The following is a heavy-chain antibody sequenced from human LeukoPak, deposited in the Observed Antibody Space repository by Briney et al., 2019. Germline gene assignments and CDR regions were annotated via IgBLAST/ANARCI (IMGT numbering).Heavy chain of an antibody. Sequence: ASVKVSCKASGYTFTSYGISWVRQAPGQGLEWMGWISAYNGNTNYAQKLQGRVTMTTDTSTSTAYMELRSLGSDDTAAYYCARDLGYTCSWYRSSIDYWGQGTLVTVSS. J-gene: IGHJ4*02. CDR1: GYTFTSYG. CDR2: ISAYNGNT. D-gene: IGHD6-13*01. V-gene: IGHV1-18*01. CDR3: ARDLGYTCSWYRSSIDY.